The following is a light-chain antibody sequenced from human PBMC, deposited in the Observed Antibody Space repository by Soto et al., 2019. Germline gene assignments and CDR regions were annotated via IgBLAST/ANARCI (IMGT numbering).Light chain of an antibody. J-gene: IGKJ1*01. Sequence: DIQMTQSPSTLSASIGDRVTITCRASQSINTYLAWYQQKPGKAPKLLIYRASSLESGVPSRFSGSGSGTEFTLTVSSLQPDDFATYYRQQYNDYSMWTFGQGTKVEIK. CDR1: QSINTY. V-gene: IGKV1-5*03. CDR3: QQYNDYSMWT. CDR2: RAS.